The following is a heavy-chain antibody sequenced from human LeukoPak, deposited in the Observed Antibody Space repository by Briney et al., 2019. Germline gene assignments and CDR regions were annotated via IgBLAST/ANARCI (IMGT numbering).Heavy chain of an antibody. Sequence: PSETLSLTCAVYGGSFSGYYWSWIRQPPGKGLEWIGEINHSGSTNYNPSLKSRVTISVDTSKKQFSLKLSSVTAADTAVYYCARGRDYYDSSGLSSWGQGALVTVSS. CDR1: GGSFSGYY. V-gene: IGHV4-34*01. J-gene: IGHJ5*02. CDR2: INHSGST. CDR3: ARGRDYYDSSGLSS. D-gene: IGHD3-22*01.